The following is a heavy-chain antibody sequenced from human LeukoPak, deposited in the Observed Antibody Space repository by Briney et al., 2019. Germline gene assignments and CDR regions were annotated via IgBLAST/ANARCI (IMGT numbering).Heavy chain of an antibody. CDR1: GYSISSAYS. CDR3: ARLVVPAGFDF. Sequence: SETLSLTCAVSGYSISSAYSWGWIRQSPGKGLEWIGNVSHSGSTYYNPSLKSRITISVDTSKNQFSLRLRSVTAADTAGYYGARLVVPAGFDFCGQGTLVTVSS. J-gene: IGHJ4*02. D-gene: IGHD2-2*01. V-gene: IGHV4-38-2*01. CDR2: VSHSGST.